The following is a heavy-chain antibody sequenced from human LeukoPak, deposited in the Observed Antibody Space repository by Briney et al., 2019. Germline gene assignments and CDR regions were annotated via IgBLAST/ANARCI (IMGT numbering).Heavy chain of an antibody. V-gene: IGHV3-30*18. J-gene: IGHJ4*02. CDR2: ISYDGSNK. CDR3: AKTPPRVEPTRLDTAMSY. Sequence: PGGSLRLSCAASGFTFDDYAMHWVRQAPGKGLEWVAVISYDGSNKYYADSVKGRFTISRDNSKNTLYLQMNSLRAEDTAVYYCAKTPPRVEPTRLDTAMSYGGQGTLVTVSS. CDR1: GFTFDDYA. D-gene: IGHD5-18*01.